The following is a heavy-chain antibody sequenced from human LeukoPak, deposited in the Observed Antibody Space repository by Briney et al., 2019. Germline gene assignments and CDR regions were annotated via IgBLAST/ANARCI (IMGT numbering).Heavy chain of an antibody. D-gene: IGHD3-10*01. J-gene: IGHJ6*02. V-gene: IGHV3-23*01. Sequence: PGGSLRLSCAASGFAFSSQAMGWVRQAPGKGLEWVSVISGSGGSTYYADSVKGRFTVSRDNSKNTLYLQINSLRAEDTAVYYCAKGESYGSGRPGYGMDVWGQGTTVTVSS. CDR1: GFAFSSQA. CDR3: AKGESYGSGRPGYGMDV. CDR2: ISGSGGST.